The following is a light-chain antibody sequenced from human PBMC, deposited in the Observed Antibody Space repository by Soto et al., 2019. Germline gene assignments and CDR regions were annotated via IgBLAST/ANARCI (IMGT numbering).Light chain of an antibody. CDR3: QHYNYWTYT. Sequence: ELVMTQSPATLSLSPGARATLSCRASQTIDNTLAWYQRKPGQAPSLLIYDASTRATGVPARFSVIVSGTDFTINFRSLQSEDGAVYDGQHYNYWTYTFGQGIKVEIK. CDR1: QTIDNT. CDR2: DAS. J-gene: IGKJ2*01. V-gene: IGKV3-15*01.